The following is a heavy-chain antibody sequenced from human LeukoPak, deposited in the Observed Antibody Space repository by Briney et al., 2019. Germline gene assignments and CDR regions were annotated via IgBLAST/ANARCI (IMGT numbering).Heavy chain of an antibody. V-gene: IGHV1-18*01. CDR1: GYTFTSYG. Sequence: GASVKVSCKASGYTFTSYGVSWVRQAPGQGLEWMGWISAYNGNTNYAHKLQGRVTLTIDTSTSTAYMELRSLRSDDTAVYYCAAVVPAVMGYFDYWGQGTLVTVSS. CDR2: ISAYNGNT. J-gene: IGHJ4*02. CDR3: AAVVPAVMGYFDY. D-gene: IGHD2-2*01.